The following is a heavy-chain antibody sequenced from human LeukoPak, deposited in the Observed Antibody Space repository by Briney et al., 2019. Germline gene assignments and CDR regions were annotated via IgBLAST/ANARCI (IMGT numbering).Heavy chain of an antibody. Sequence: SETLSLTCAVYGGSFSGYYWSWIRQPPGKGLEWIGELNHSGTTNYNPSLKSRVTISVDTSKNQFSLDLISVTAADTAVYYCARGSRDRRQQFDYWGQGTLVTVSS. J-gene: IGHJ4*02. CDR3: ARGSRDRRQQFDY. D-gene: IGHD5-24*01. CDR1: GGSFSGYY. CDR2: LNHSGTT. V-gene: IGHV4-34*01.